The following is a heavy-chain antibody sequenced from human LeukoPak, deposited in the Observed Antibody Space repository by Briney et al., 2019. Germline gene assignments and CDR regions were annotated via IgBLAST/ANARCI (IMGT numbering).Heavy chain of an antibody. Sequence: SVKVSCKASGGTFSSYAISWVRQAPGQGLEWMGGIIPIFGTANYAQKFQGRATITTDESTSTAYMELSSLRSEDTAVYYCARDVAYSSSSPEDDYWGQGTLVTVSS. CDR2: IIPIFGTA. D-gene: IGHD6-6*01. CDR3: ARDVAYSSSSPEDDY. J-gene: IGHJ4*02. CDR1: GGTFSSYA. V-gene: IGHV1-69*05.